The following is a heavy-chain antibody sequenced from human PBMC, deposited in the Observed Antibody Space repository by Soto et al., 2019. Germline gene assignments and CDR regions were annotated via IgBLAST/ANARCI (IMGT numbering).Heavy chain of an antibody. J-gene: IGHJ5*02. Sequence: QVQLVQSGAEVKKPGSSVKVSCKASGGTFSSYTISWVRQAPGQGLEWMGMIISILGIANYAQKFQGRVTITADKSTSTAYMELSSLRSEDTAVYYCARVTYYDILTGTYNWFDPWGQGTLVTVSS. CDR1: GGTFSSYT. CDR2: IISILGIA. D-gene: IGHD3-9*01. CDR3: ARVTYYDILTGTYNWFDP. V-gene: IGHV1-69*02.